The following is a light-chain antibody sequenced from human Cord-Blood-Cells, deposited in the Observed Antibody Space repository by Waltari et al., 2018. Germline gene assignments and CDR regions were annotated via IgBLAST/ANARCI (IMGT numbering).Light chain of an antibody. Sequence: QLVLTQSPSASASLGASVKLTCPLSSRHSSHAVAGPQQQPEKGPRYLMKLNSDGSHSKGDGIPDRFSGSSSGAERYLTISSLQSEDEADYYCQTWGTGIQVFGGGTKLTVL. CDR2: LNSDGSH. V-gene: IGLV4-69*01. CDR3: QTWGTGIQV. CDR1: SRHSSHA. J-gene: IGLJ3*02.